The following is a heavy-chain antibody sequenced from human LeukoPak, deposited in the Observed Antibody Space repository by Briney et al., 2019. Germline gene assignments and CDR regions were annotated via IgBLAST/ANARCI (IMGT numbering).Heavy chain of an antibody. CDR2: INPNSGGT. CDR1: GYTFTGYY. CDR3: ARPIWFGELDDY. V-gene: IGHV1-2*06. D-gene: IGHD3-10*01. Sequence: ASVKVSCKASGYTFTGYYMHWVRQAPGQGLEWMGRINPNSGGTNYAQKFQGRVTMTRDTSISTAYMELSRLRSDDTAVYYCARPIWFGELDDYWGQGTLVTVSS. J-gene: IGHJ4*02.